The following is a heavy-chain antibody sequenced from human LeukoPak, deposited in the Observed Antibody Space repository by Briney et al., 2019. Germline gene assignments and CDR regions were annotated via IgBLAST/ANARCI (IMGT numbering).Heavy chain of an antibody. CDR1: GYTFTSYG. D-gene: IGHD4-17*01. CDR2: ISAYNGNT. CDR3: ARVVYGDYVPFGDY. Sequence: EASVKVSCTASGYTFTSYGISWVRQAPGQGLEWMGWISAYNGNTNYAQKLQGRVTMTTDTSTSTAYMELRSLRSDDTAVYYCARVVYGDYVPFGDYWGQGTLVTVSS. J-gene: IGHJ4*02. V-gene: IGHV1-18*01.